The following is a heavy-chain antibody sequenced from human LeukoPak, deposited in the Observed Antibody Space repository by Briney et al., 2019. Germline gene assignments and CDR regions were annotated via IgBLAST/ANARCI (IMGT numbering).Heavy chain of an antibody. CDR1: GSMFSSYW. CDR3: AKLMGATIGGE. D-gene: IGHD3-16*01. CDR2: IDPSDSYT. Sequence: GASLMISCKGSGSMFSSYWISWVRQLPGKGLEWMGRIDPSDSYTNYNPSFQGHVTISVDKSINTAYLQWSSLKASDTALYYCAKLMGATIGGEWGQGTLVTVSS. V-gene: IGHV5-10-1*01. J-gene: IGHJ1*01.